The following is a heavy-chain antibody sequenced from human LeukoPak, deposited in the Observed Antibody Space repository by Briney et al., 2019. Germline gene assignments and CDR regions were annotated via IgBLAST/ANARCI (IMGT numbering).Heavy chain of an antibody. CDR2: ISSSSSYT. V-gene: IGHV3-11*06. CDR1: GFTFGDYY. CDR3: ARETYGSGSNDFDY. D-gene: IGHD3-10*01. Sequence: GGSLRLSYAASGFTFGDYYMSWIRQAPGKGLEWVSYISSSSSYTNHADSVKGRFTISRDNAKNSLYLQMNSLRAEDTAVYYCARETYGSGSNDFDYWGQGTLVTVSS. J-gene: IGHJ4*02.